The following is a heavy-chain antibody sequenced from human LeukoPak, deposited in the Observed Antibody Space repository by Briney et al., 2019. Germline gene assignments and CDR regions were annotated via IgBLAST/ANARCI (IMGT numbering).Heavy chain of an antibody. J-gene: IGHJ4*02. Sequence: GGSLRLSCAASGFTFSSYAMSWVRQAPGKGLEWVSTIRGSGGGTYYADSVKGRFTISRDNAKNSLYLQMNSLRAEDTAVYYCARLTVLDYWGQGTLVTVSS. D-gene: IGHD1-20*01. CDR1: GFTFSSYA. CDR3: ARLTVLDY. V-gene: IGHV3-23*01. CDR2: IRGSGGGT.